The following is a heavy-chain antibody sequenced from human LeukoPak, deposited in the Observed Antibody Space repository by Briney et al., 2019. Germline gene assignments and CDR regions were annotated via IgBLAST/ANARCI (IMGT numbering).Heavy chain of an antibody. CDR2: ISSSSSYI. D-gene: IGHD1-1*01. Sequence: GGSLRLSCAASGFTFSSYSMNWVRQAPGKGREWVSSISSSSSYIYYADSVKGRFTISRDNAKNSLYLQMNSLRAEDTAVYYCARAQERGFYYYYGMDVWGQGTTVTVSS. CDR1: GFTFSSYS. V-gene: IGHV3-21*01. CDR3: ARAQERGFYYYYGMDV. J-gene: IGHJ6*02.